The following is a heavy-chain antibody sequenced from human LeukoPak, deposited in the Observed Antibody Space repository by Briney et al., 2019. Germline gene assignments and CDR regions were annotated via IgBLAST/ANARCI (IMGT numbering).Heavy chain of an antibody. D-gene: IGHD3-10*01. CDR3: AKGYGSGSYKYNWFDP. Sequence: GGSLRLSCAASGFTFSSYAMHWVRQAPGKGLEWVAVISYDGSNKYYADSVKGRFTISRDNAKNSLYLQMNSLRAEDTALYYCAKGYGSGSYKYNWFDPWGQGTLVTVSS. CDR1: GFTFSSYA. V-gene: IGHV3-30*01. CDR2: ISYDGSNK. J-gene: IGHJ5*02.